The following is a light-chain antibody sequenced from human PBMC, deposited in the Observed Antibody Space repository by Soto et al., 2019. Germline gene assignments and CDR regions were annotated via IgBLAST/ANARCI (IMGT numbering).Light chain of an antibody. J-gene: IGKJ2*01. Sequence: EIVLTQSPGTLSLSPGERATLSCRASQSVSSNFLAWYQQKPGQAPRLLIYDASSRATGIPDRFSGSGSGTDFTLINSRLEPEDFAVYYCQQYGSSPYTFGQGTKLEIK. V-gene: IGKV3-20*01. CDR1: QSVSSNF. CDR2: DAS. CDR3: QQYGSSPYT.